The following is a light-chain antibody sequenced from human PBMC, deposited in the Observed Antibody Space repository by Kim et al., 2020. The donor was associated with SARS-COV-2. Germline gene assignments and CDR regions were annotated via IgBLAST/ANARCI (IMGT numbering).Light chain of an antibody. CDR3: SSYAGNNNFV. CDR1: SSDVGDYNY. Sequence: GRSVTISCPGTSSDVGDYNYVSWYQQHPGKAPKLIIYGVNKRPSGVPDRFSGSKSGNTASLTVSGLQTDDEADYYCSSYAGNNNFVFGTGTKVTVL. J-gene: IGLJ1*01. CDR2: GVN. V-gene: IGLV2-8*01.